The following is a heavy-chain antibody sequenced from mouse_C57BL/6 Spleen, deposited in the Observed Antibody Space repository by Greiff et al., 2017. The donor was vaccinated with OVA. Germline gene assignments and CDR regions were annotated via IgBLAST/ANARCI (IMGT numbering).Heavy chain of an antibody. CDR3: ARDGDYAMDY. CDR1: GYSITSGYY. V-gene: IGHV3-6*01. CDR2: ISYDGSN. J-gene: IGHJ4*01. Sequence: EVQLQESGPGLVKPSQSLSLTCSVTGYSITSGYYWNWIRQFPGNKLEWMGYISYDGSNNYNPSLKNRISITRDTSKNQCFLKLNSVTTEDTATYYCARDGDYAMDYWGQGTSVTVSS.